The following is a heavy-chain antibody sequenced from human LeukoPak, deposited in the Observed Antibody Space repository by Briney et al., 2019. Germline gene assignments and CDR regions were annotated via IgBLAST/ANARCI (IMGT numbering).Heavy chain of an antibody. Sequence: ASVKASCKASGCTFTGYYMHWVRPAPGQGLEWMGWINPNSGGTNYAQKFQGRVTMTRDTSISTAYMELSRLRSDDTAVYYCARIWYISRDSDYWGQGTLVTVSS. CDR3: ARIWYISRDSDY. CDR2: INPNSGGT. V-gene: IGHV1-2*02. D-gene: IGHD6-13*01. CDR1: GCTFTGYY. J-gene: IGHJ4*02.